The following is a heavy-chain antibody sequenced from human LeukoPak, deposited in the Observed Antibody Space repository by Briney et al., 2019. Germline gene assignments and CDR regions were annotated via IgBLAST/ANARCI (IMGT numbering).Heavy chain of an antibody. CDR2: ISWNSGSI. CDR1: GFTFSGYS. V-gene: IGHV3-9*01. CDR3: AKMGPLAVAGIEGPFDI. J-gene: IGHJ3*02. Sequence: PGGSLRLSCAASGFTFSGYSMNWVRQAPGKGLEWVSGISWNSGSIGYADSVKGRFTISRDNAKNSLYLQMNSLRAEDTALYYCAKMGPLAVAGIEGPFDIWGQGTMVTVSS. D-gene: IGHD6-19*01.